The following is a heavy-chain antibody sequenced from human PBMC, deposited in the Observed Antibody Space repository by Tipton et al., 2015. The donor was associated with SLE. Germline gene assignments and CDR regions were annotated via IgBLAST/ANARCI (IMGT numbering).Heavy chain of an antibody. J-gene: IGHJ4*02. Sequence: TLSLTCAVSGGSISSGAYSWSWIRQPPGKGLEWIGYIYHSGTTYYNPSLKSRVTISVDRSKNQFSLKLSSVTAADTAVYYCARGVVGYIDYWGQGTLVTVSS. CDR3: ARGVVGYIDY. CDR2: IYHSGTT. CDR1: GGSISSGAYS. V-gene: IGHV4-30-2*01.